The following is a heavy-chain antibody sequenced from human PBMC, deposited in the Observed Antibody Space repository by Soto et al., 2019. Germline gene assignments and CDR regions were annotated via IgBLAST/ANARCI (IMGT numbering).Heavy chain of an antibody. CDR1: GFTFYTYA. D-gene: IGHD6-19*01. CDR3: ANRGVAGTTDY. J-gene: IGHJ4*02. CDR2: ISGSGDIT. V-gene: IGHV3-23*01. Sequence: GGSLRLSCAASGFTFYTYAINWVRQAPGKGLEWVSAISGSGDITYYADSVKGRFTISRDNSKNTLYLQMNSLRAEDTAVYYCANRGVAGTTDYWGQGTLVTVSS.